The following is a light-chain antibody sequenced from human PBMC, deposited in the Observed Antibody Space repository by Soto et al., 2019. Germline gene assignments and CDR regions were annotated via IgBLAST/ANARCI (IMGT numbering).Light chain of an antibody. V-gene: IGLV1-44*01. Sequence: QSGLTQPPSASGTLRQRVTISCSGSSSNIGSNTVNWYQQLPGTAPKLLIYSNNQRPSGVPDRFSGSKSGTSASLAISGLQSEDEADYYCAAWDDSLNGLYVFGTGTKV. CDR3: AAWDDSLNGLYV. CDR1: SSNIGSNT. CDR2: SNN. J-gene: IGLJ1*01.